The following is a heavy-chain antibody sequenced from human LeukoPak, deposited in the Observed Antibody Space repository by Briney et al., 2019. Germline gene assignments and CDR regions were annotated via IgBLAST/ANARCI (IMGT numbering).Heavy chain of an antibody. Sequence: SETLSLTCTVSGGSISSGSYYWSWIRQPAGKGLDWIGRIYNSGSTNYNPSLKSRVTISVDTSKNQFSLKLSSVTAADTAVYYCARGGDYYDSSGPSVWYFDLWGRGTLVTVSS. CDR1: GGSISSGSYY. V-gene: IGHV4-61*02. CDR3: ARGGDYYDSSGPSVWYFDL. CDR2: IYNSGST. J-gene: IGHJ2*01. D-gene: IGHD3-22*01.